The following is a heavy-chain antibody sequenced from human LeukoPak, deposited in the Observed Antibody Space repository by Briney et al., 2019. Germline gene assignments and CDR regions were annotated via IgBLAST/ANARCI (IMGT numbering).Heavy chain of an antibody. J-gene: IGHJ6*02. CDR2: IYTSGST. CDR3: ARVDQQQLPNGMHV. D-gene: IGHD6-13*01. Sequence: SETLSLTCTVSGGSIISYYWSWIRQPAGKGLEWIGRIYTSGSTNYNPSLKSRVTMSVDTSKNQFSLKLSSVPAADTAVYYCARVDQQQLPNGMHVWGQGTTVTVSS. V-gene: IGHV4-4*07. CDR1: GGSIISYY.